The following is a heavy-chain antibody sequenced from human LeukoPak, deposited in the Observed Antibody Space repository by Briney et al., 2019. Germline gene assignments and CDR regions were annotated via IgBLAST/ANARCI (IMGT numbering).Heavy chain of an antibody. D-gene: IGHD6-19*01. CDR3: ATASRSGPKAY. J-gene: IGHJ4*02. CDR1: EFSFSNYW. V-gene: IGHV3-7*05. CDR2: IKQDGSEK. Sequence: GGSLRLSCVVFEFSFSNYWMSWVRQAPGRGLEWVAIIKQDGSEKYYVDSVKGRFTISRDNAQNSLYLQMSSLRAEDTAVYYCATASRSGPKAYWGQGTLVTVSS.